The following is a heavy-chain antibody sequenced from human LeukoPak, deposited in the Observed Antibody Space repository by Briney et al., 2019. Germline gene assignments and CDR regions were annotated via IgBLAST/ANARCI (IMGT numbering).Heavy chain of an antibody. Sequence: SETLSLTCTVSGGSISSGDYYWSWIGHPPGKGLEWIGYIYYNGNTNYSPSLKSRVTMSVDTSKNLFSLKVSSVTAADTAVYYCARGRSNYYGMDVWGQGTTVTVSS. CDR1: GGSISSGDYY. CDR3: ARGRSNYYGMDV. J-gene: IGHJ6*02. V-gene: IGHV4-61*08. CDR2: IYYNGNT. D-gene: IGHD1-26*01.